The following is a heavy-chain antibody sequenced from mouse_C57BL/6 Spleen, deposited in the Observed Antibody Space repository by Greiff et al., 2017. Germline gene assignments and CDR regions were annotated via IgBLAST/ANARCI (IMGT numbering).Heavy chain of an antibody. V-gene: IGHV1-55*01. Sequence: QVQLQQPGAELVKPGASVKMSCKASGYTFTSYWITWVKQRPGQGLEWIGDIYPGSGSTNYNEKFKSKATLTVDTSSSTAYMQLSSLTSEDSAVYYCAREPLYYGCYPYAMDFWGKGTSVTVSS. CDR1: GYTFTSYW. D-gene: IGHD2-3*01. CDR3: AREPLYYGCYPYAMDF. CDR2: IYPGSGST. J-gene: IGHJ4*01.